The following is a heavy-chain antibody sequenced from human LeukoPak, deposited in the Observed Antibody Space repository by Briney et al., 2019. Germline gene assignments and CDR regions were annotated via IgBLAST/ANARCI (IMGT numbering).Heavy chain of an antibody. D-gene: IGHD3-10*01. CDR2: IIQDGSKK. V-gene: IGHV3-7*01. CDR1: GFTFSSYW. Sequence: GGSLRLSCEASGFTFSSYWMNWVRQAPGKGLEWVANIIQDGSKKYYLDSVKGRFTISRDNAKNSLYLQMNSLRAEDTAVYYCGSGSYWRTLSRPVDYWGQGTLVTVSS. CDR3: GSGSYWRTLSRPVDY. J-gene: IGHJ4*02.